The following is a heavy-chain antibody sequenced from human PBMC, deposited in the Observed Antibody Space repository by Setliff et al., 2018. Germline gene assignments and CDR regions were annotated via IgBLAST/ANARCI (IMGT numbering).Heavy chain of an antibody. CDR2: INAGNGNT. V-gene: IGHV1-3*03. J-gene: IGHJ6*03. D-gene: IGHD2-2*01. Sequence: GASVKVSCKASGYTFTSYAMHWVRQAPGQRLEWMGWINAGNGNTKYSQEFQGRVTITADESTSTAYMELSSLRSEDTAVYYCARGIGGCSSTSCYDGYYYMDVWGKGTTVTVSS. CDR1: GYTFTSYA. CDR3: ARGIGGCSSTSCYDGYYYMDV.